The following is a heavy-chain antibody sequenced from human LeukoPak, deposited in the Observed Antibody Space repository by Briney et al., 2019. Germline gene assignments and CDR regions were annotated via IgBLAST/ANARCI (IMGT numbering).Heavy chain of an antibody. J-gene: IGHJ4*02. Sequence: GGSLRLSCAASGFTFSSYEMNWVRQAPGKGLEWVSYISSSGSTIYYADSVKGRFTISRDNAKNSLYLQMNSLRAEDTAVYYCARVSGYSGYDPIDYWGQGTLVTVSS. V-gene: IGHV3-48*03. D-gene: IGHD5-12*01. CDR1: GFTFSSYE. CDR2: ISSSGSTI. CDR3: ARVSGYSGYDPIDY.